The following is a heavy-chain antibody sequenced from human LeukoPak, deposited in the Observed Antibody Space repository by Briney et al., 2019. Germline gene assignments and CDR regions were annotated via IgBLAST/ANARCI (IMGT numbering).Heavy chain of an antibody. CDR3: AKDSHRLWFGDGSEY. CDR2: ISSSGSTI. CDR1: GFTFSSYE. J-gene: IGHJ4*02. V-gene: IGHV3-48*03. D-gene: IGHD3-10*01. Sequence: PGGSLRLSCAASGFTFSSYEMNWVRQAPGKGLEWVSYISSSGSTIYYADSVKGRFTISRDNAKNSLYLQMNSLRAEDTAVYYCAKDSHRLWFGDGSEYWGQGTLVTVSS.